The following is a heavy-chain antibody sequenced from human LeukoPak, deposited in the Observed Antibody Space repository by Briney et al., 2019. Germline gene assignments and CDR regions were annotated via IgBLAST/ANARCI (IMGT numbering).Heavy chain of an antibody. CDR1: GGSISSGSYY. CDR3: ARLYDSFRAFDI. V-gene: IGHV4-31*03. CDR2: IYYSGST. D-gene: IGHD2-8*01. Sequence: KPSQTLSLTCSVSGGSISSGSYYWSWIRQHPGKGQEWIGYIYYSGSTYYNPSLKSRVTISVDTSKNQFSLKLNSVTAADTAVYYCARLYDSFRAFDIWGQGTIITVSS. J-gene: IGHJ3*02.